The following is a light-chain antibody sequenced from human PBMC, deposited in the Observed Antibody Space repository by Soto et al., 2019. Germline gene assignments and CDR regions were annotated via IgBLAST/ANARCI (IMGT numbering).Light chain of an antibody. CDR2: GNS. CDR3: RSYDSSLRGWV. J-gene: IGLJ3*02. Sequence: QSVLTQPPSVSGAPGQRVTISCTGSSSNIGAGYDVHWYQQLPGTAPKLLIYGNSNRPSGVPDRFSGSKSGTSASLAITGLRAEDEADSDCRSYDSSLRGWVFGGGTPLTVL. CDR1: SSNIGAGYD. V-gene: IGLV1-40*01.